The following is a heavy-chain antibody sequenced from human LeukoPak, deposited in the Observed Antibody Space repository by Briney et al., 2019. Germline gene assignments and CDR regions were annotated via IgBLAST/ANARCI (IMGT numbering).Heavy chain of an antibody. Sequence: PSETLSLTCTVSGGSISSSTYYWAWIRQSPGKGLEWIGSITYSGSTYYNPSLESRVTISVDTSKNQFSLRLISVTAADAAVYYCVRDRELNYWGQGTLVTVSS. CDR1: GGSISSSTYY. V-gene: IGHV4-39*07. CDR3: VRDRELNY. D-gene: IGHD1-26*01. CDR2: ITYSGST. J-gene: IGHJ4*02.